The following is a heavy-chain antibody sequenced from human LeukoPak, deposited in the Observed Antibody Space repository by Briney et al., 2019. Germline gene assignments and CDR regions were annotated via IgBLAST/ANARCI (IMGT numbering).Heavy chain of an antibody. CDR2: INPSGGST. CDR3: ARDLGLADGGNRRYAFDI. Sequence: ASVKVSCKASGYTFTSYYMHWVRQAPGQGLEWMGIINPSGGSTSYAQKFQGRVTTTRDTSTSTVYMELSSLRSEDTAVYYCARDLGLADGGNRRYAFDIWGQGTMVTVSS. J-gene: IGHJ3*02. CDR1: GYTFTSYY. V-gene: IGHV1-46*01. D-gene: IGHD4-23*01.